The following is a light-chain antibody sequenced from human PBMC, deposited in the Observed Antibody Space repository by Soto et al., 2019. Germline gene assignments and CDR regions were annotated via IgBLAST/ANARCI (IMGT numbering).Light chain of an antibody. CDR3: QHYDTSSYT. Sequence: EIVLTQSPGTLSLSPGERATLSCRASQNVDTNYLAWYHQKPGQPPRLLIYAASNRATGIPDRFSGTGSGTDFTLTITMLETGDFAVYYCQHYDTSSYTFGQGTKLEI. CDR2: AAS. CDR1: QNVDTNY. V-gene: IGKV3-20*01. J-gene: IGKJ2*01.